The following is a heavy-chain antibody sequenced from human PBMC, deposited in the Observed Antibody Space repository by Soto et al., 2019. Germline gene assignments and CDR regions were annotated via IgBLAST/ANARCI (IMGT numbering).Heavy chain of an antibody. V-gene: IGHV3-74*01. Sequence: EVQLVESGGGLVQPGGSLRLSCAASGFTFSSYWMHWVRQAPGKGLVWVSRINSDGSSKSYVDSVKGRFTISRDNAKNTLYLQMNSLRAEDTAVYYCVRTSLVVAAATRENYWGQGTLVTVSS. CDR1: GFTFSSYW. D-gene: IGHD2-15*01. CDR3: VRTSLVVAAATRENY. J-gene: IGHJ4*02. CDR2: INSDGSSK.